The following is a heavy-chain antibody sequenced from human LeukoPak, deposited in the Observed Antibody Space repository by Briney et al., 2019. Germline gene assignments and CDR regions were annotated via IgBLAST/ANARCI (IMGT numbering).Heavy chain of an antibody. Sequence: GGCLRLSCAASGFTSSTFALSWVRPAPGRGLEWVSAISGSGGNTYYADSVKGRFTISRDNSRNTLYLQMNSLRAEDTAVYYCARAQILPFYDTLTAYASFDYWGQGTLVTVSS. D-gene: IGHD3-9*01. V-gene: IGHV3-23*01. CDR2: ISGSGGNT. CDR3: ARAQILPFYDTLTAYASFDY. CDR1: GFTSSTFA. J-gene: IGHJ4*02.